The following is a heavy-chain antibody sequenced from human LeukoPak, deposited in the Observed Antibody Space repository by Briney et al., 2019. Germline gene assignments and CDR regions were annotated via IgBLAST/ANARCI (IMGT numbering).Heavy chain of an antibody. CDR2: MSHDGRNK. CDR3: ASSKGLAGTQSFDY. CDR1: GFTFTSYA. V-gene: IGHV3-30*04. Sequence: PGGSLRLSCTASGFTFTSYAMHWVRQAPGKGLEWMTVMSHDGRNKFYADSVKGRFTISRDNSKNTLYLQMDGLRAEDTAVYYCASSKGLAGTQSFDYWGQGNLVTVSS. J-gene: IGHJ4*02. D-gene: IGHD6-19*01.